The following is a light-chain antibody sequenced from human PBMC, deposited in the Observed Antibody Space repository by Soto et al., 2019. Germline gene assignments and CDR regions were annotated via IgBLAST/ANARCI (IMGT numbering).Light chain of an antibody. Sequence: DIQMTQSPSSVSASVGDRVTITCRASQAISTWLAWYQQKPGKAPKLLIYAASNLQTGVPSRFSGSGSGTDFTLTICSLQPEDFATYYCQQANSFPRTFGQWNKVEIK. V-gene: IGKV1D-12*01. CDR1: QAISTW. CDR3: QQANSFPRT. CDR2: AAS. J-gene: IGKJ1*01.